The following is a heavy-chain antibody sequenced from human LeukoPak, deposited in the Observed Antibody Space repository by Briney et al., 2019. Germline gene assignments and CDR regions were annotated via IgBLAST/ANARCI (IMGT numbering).Heavy chain of an antibody. CDR2: IYPRDGST. CDR1: GYTFTSYG. Sequence: ASVKVSCKASGYTFTSYGISWVRQAPGQGLEWMGMIYPRDGSTSYAQKFQGRVTVTRDTSTSTVHMELSGLRSEDTAVYYCARDQEGFDYWGQGTLVTVSS. CDR3: ARDQEGFDY. J-gene: IGHJ4*02. V-gene: IGHV1-46*01.